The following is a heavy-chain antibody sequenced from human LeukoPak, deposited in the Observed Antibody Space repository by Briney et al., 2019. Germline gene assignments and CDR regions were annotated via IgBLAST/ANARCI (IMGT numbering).Heavy chain of an antibody. CDR1: GYTFTGYY. V-gene: IGHV1-2*06. Sequence: ASVKVSCKASGYTFTGYYMHWVRQAPGQGLEWMGRINPNSGGTNYARKFQGRVTMTRDTSISTAYMELSRLRSDDTAVYYCARVIYSSSSIFDYWGQGTLVTVSS. D-gene: IGHD6-6*01. J-gene: IGHJ4*02. CDR3: ARVIYSSSSIFDY. CDR2: INPNSGGT.